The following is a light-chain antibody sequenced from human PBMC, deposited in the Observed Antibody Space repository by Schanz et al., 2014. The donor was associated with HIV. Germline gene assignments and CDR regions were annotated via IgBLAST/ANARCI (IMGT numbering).Light chain of an antibody. CDR1: SSNIGADYD. Sequence: QSVLTQPPSVSGAPGQRVTISCAGSSSNIGADYDVHWYHHLPGTAPKLLIYANSNRPSGVPDRFSGSKSGASASLAITGLQAEDEADYYCHSYDSSLRGWVFGGGTKLTVL. V-gene: IGLV1-40*01. CDR3: HSYDSSLRGWV. CDR2: ANS. J-gene: IGLJ3*02.